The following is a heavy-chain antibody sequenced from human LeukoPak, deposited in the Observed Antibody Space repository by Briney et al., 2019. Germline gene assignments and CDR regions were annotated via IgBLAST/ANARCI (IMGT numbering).Heavy chain of an antibody. V-gene: IGHV3-33*01. Sequence: GGSLRLSCAASGFTFSSYGMHWVRQAPGKGLEWVAVIWYDGSNKYHADSVKGRFTISRDNSKNKFYLQMNSLRAKDTAVYYCARAAYDSSGYLTLWGQGTLVTVSS. CDR2: IWYDGSNK. D-gene: IGHD3-22*01. CDR3: ARAAYDSSGYLTL. CDR1: GFTFSSYG. J-gene: IGHJ4*02.